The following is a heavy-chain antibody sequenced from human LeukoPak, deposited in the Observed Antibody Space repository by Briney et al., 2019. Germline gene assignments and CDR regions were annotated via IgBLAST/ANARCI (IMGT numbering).Heavy chain of an antibody. D-gene: IGHD2-2*01. J-gene: IGHJ3*02. Sequence: GGSLRLSCAASGFTFSDYCMSWIRQAPGKGLEWLSYISISGSTIKDTDSVKGRFTISRDNAKNSLFLQMNSLRAEDTAVYYCAKVERGRIVVVPAAQPAFDIWGQGTMVTVSS. CDR1: GFTFSDYC. CDR2: ISISGSTI. V-gene: IGHV3-11*01. CDR3: AKVERGRIVVVPAAQPAFDI.